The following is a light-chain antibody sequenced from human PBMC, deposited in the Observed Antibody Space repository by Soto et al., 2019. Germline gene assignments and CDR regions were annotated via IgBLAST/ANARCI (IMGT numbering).Light chain of an antibody. CDR2: ANS. CDR3: QSYDNSLSGDVV. CDR1: SSNIGAGYD. Sequence: QAVVTQPPSVSGAPGQRGTISCTGSSSNIGAGYDVHWYQQLPGTAPRLLIYANSDRPSGVPDRFSGSKSGTSASLAITGLQAEDEADYYCQSYDNSLSGDVVFGGGTKLTVL. J-gene: IGLJ2*01. V-gene: IGLV1-40*01.